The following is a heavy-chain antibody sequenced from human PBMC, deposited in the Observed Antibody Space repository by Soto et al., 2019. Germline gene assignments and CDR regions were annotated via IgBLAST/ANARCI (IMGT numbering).Heavy chain of an antibody. D-gene: IGHD1-26*01. CDR3: AKAISGHTAPLDH. CDR1: GFTFSSYA. CDR2: ISSSGDST. Sequence: PGGSLRLCCAASGFTFSSYAMNWVRQAPGKGLEWVSVISSSGDSTYYADSVKGRFTISRDNSKNTLYVQMNSLRTEDTAVYYCAKAISGHTAPLDHWGQGTRVTVSS. J-gene: IGHJ4*02. V-gene: IGHV3-23*01.